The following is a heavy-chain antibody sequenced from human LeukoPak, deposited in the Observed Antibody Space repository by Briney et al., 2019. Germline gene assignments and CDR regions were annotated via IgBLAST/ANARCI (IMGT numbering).Heavy chain of an antibody. D-gene: IGHD6-6*01. CDR3: ARGLTSSSSHFDY. CDR2: IRSDGSIK. CDR1: GFTFSSYG. Sequence: PGGSLRLSCAASGFTFSSYGMHWVRQAPGKGLEWVAFIRSDGSIKYYADSVKGRFTISRDNSKNTLYLQMNSLRAEDTAVYYCARGLTSSSSHFDYWGQGTLVTVSS. V-gene: IGHV3-30*02. J-gene: IGHJ4*02.